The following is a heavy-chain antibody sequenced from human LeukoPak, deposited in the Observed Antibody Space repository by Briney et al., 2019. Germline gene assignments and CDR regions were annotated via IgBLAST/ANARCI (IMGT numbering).Heavy chain of an antibody. D-gene: IGHD5-18*01. CDR1: GGSISSGSYY. CDR3: ARDNVNTAMVFDY. CDR2: IYTSGST. J-gene: IGHJ4*02. V-gene: IGHV4-61*02. Sequence: SETLSLTCTVSGGSISSGSYYWSWIRQPAGKGLEWIGRIYTSGSTNYNPSPKSRVTISVDTSKNQFSLKLSSVTAADTAVYYCARDNVNTAMVFDYWGQGTLVTVSS.